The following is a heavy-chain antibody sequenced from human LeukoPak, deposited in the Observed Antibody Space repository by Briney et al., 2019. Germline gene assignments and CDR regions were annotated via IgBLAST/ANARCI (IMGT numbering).Heavy chain of an antibody. J-gene: IGHJ5*02. CDR1: GFTFSTYW. D-gene: IGHD4-17*01. CDR2: ISTDGSTT. Sequence: GGSLRLSCTASGFTFSTYWMHWVRQAPGKGLLWVSRISTDGSTTSSADSVRGRFTISRDNANNTLYLQMNSLRAGDTAVYYCARDGRVTTAGNWFDPWGQGTVVTVSS. CDR3: ARDGRVTTAGNWFDP. V-gene: IGHV3-74*01.